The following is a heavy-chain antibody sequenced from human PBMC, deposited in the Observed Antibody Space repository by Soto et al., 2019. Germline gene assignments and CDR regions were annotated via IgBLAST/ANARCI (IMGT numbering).Heavy chain of an antibody. D-gene: IGHD7-27*01. CDR3: AHRGYMYGNWDHGYFNY. CDR1: GFSLTTSGVG. V-gene: IGHV2-5*02. J-gene: IGHJ4*02. Sequence: KESGPTRVKPTQPLTLTCTFSGFSLTTSGVGVGWIRQPPGKALEWLAVIYWDDDKRYSPSLKSRLSISKDTSKNQVVLTMTYMDPVDTGTYFCAHRGYMYGNWDHGYFNYWGQGALVTVSS. CDR2: IYWDDDK.